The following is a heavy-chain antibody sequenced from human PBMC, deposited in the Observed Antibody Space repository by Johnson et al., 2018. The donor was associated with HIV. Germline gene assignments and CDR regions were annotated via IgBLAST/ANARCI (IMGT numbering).Heavy chain of an antibody. J-gene: IGHJ3*02. Sequence: QVQLAESGGGLVQPGGSLRLSCAASGLSFSSNAMHWVRQSPGQGLEWVAVISFDGHNTSDAVPVTGRFIMSRNNAKNSLYLQMNSLRAEDTAVYYCALKQLGTMEDAFDIWGQGKMVTVSS. D-gene: IGHD6-13*01. V-gene: IGHV3-30*14. CDR3: ALKQLGTMEDAFDI. CDR1: GLSFSSNA. CDR2: ISFDGHNT.